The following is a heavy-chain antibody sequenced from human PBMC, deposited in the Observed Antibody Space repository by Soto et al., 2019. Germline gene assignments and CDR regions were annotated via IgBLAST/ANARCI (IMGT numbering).Heavy chain of an antibody. Sequence: VRLVDSGGTLVQPGGSLRISCAASGLTFSGHWMTWVRQTPGTGPEWVANISPDGSDKSYVDSVKGRFTISRDNDKNSLSLQLDSLRAADPAVYHCASRPAGNTYNAVVAFWGQGTLVT. D-gene: IGHD1-20*01. J-gene: IGHJ1*01. CDR3: ASRPAGNTYNAVVAF. CDR1: GLTFSGHW. CDR2: ISPDGSDK. V-gene: IGHV3-7*03.